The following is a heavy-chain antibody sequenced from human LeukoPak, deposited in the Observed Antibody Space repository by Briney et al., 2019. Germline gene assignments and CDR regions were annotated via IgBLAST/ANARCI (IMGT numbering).Heavy chain of an antibody. Sequence: SQTLSLTCAISGDSVSSNSAAWNWIRQSPSRGLEWLGRTYYRSKWYVESAPSVKSRITINPDTSKNQFSLKLSSVTAADTAVYYCARLEAYWGQGTLVTVSS. CDR1: GDSVSSNSAA. V-gene: IGHV6-1*01. CDR3: ARLEAY. CDR2: TYYRSKWYV. J-gene: IGHJ4*02. D-gene: IGHD1-1*01.